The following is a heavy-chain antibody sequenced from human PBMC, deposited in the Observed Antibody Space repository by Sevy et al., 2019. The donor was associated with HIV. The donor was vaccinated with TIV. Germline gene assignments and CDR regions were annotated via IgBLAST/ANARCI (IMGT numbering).Heavy chain of an antibody. J-gene: IGHJ6*02. CDR1: GGTFSSYA. Sequence: ASVKVSCKASGGTFSSYAISWVRRAPGQGLEWMGGIIPIFGTANYAQKFQGRVTITADESTSTAYMELSSLRSEDTAVYYCASAIFGVVIPHHYYGMDVWGQGTTVTVSS. D-gene: IGHD3-3*01. CDR3: ASAIFGVVIPHHYYGMDV. CDR2: IIPIFGTA. V-gene: IGHV1-69*13.